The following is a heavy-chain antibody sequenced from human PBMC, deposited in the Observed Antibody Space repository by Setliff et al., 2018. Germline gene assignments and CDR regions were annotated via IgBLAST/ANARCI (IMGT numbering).Heavy chain of an antibody. CDR2: INPNSGGT. D-gene: IGHD3-22*01. CDR3: ARVRQGYYDSSGAYYYYGTDV. Sequence: ASVKVSCKASGFTFTSSAMQWVRQARGQRLEWMGWINPNSGGTNYAQKFQGWVTMTRDTSISTAYMELSRLRSDDTAVYYCARVRQGYYDSSGAYYYYGTDVWGQGTTVTVSS. J-gene: IGHJ6*02. V-gene: IGHV1-2*04. CDR1: GFTFTSSA.